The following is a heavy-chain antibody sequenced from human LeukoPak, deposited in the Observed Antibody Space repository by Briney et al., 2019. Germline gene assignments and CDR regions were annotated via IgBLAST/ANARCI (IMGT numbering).Heavy chain of an antibody. Sequence: EASVKVSCKASGYTFTSYDINWVRQATGQGLEWMGWMNPNSGNTGYAQKFQGRVTITRNTSISTAYMELSSLRSEDTAVYYCAREGAGQWFGELPNWGQGTLVTVSS. J-gene: IGHJ4*02. V-gene: IGHV1-8*03. CDR1: GYTFTSYD. CDR2: MNPNSGNT. CDR3: AREGAGQWFGELPN. D-gene: IGHD3-10*01.